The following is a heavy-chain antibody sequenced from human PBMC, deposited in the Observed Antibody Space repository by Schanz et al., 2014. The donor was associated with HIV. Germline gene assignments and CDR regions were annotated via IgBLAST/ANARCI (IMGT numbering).Heavy chain of an antibody. CDR2: IAYDGSNK. CDR1: GFTVSSNY. Sequence: VQLVESGGGLIQPGGSLRLTCVASGFTVSSNYMTWVRQAPGKGLEWVAVIAYDGSNKYYADSVKGRFTISRDNSKNTVSLHMNSLRAEDTAVYYCARDNRGDYCLDYWGQGTLVSVSS. V-gene: IGHV3-30-3*01. J-gene: IGHJ4*02. CDR3: ARDNRGDYCLDY. D-gene: IGHD4-17*01.